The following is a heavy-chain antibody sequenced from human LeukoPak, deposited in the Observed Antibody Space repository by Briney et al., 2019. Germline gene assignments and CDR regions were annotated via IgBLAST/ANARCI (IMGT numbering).Heavy chain of an antibody. CDR3: ARDLGSDWPFDY. D-gene: IGHD6-19*01. J-gene: IGHJ4*02. CDR2: ISVYSGDT. V-gene: IGHV1-18*01. CDR1: GNTFITFG. Sequence: ASVKVSCKASGNTFITFGINWVRQAPGQGLEWMGRISVYSGDTNYAQKLQDRIAMTIDTSTSTAYMALRSLRSDDTAVYYCARDLGSDWPFDYWGQGTLVIVSS.